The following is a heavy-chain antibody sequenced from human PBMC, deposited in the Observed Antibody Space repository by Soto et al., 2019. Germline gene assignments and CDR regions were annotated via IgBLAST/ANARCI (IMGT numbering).Heavy chain of an antibody. D-gene: IGHD3-10*01. CDR2: IYYSGST. Sequence: SETLSLTCTVSGGSISSSSYYWGWIRQPPGKGLEWFGSIYYSGSTYYNPSLKSRVTISVDTSKNQFSLKLSSVTAADTAVYYCARRGTMVRGATLWDYYYGMDVWGQGTTVTVSS. CDR1: GGSISSSSYY. CDR3: ARRGTMVRGATLWDYYYGMDV. J-gene: IGHJ6*02. V-gene: IGHV4-39*01.